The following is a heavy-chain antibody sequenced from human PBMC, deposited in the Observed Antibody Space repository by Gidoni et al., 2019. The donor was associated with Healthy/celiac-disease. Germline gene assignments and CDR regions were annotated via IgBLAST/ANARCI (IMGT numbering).Heavy chain of an antibody. CDR3: ASQYCSSTSCYGYFDY. CDR1: GGTFSSYA. D-gene: IGHD2-2*01. CDR2: IIPIFGTA. V-gene: IGHV1-69*01. J-gene: IGHJ4*02. Sequence: QVQLVQSGAEVKKPGSSVKVSCKASGGTFSSYAISWVRQAPGQGLEWMGGIIPIFGTANYAQKFQGRVTITADESTSTAYMELSSLRSEDTAVYYCASQYCSSTSCYGYFDYWGQGTLVTVSS.